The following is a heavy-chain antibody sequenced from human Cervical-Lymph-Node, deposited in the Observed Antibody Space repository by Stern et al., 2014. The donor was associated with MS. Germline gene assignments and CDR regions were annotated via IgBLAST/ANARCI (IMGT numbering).Heavy chain of an antibody. CDR1: GFTFTSYA. J-gene: IGHJ4*02. CDR2: ISVNGLNT. D-gene: IGHD1-1*01. CDR3: GVAGNY. Sequence: MQLVQSGGDLVQPGGSLRLSCAGSGFTFTSYAMNWVRQAPGKGLEWVSGISVNGLNTYYADSVKGRFTISRDTSTHTLFLQMSSLRADDTAVYYCGVAGNYWGQGTLVTVSS. V-gene: IGHV3-23*04.